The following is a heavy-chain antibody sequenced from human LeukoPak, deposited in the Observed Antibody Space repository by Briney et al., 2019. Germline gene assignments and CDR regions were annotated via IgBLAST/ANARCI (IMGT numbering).Heavy chain of an antibody. CDR2: IMPLFGTA. V-gene: IGHV1-69*05. CDR3: ARDVHGDYVSVWYDC. D-gene: IGHD4-17*01. Sequence: PVKVSCKTSGGTFNNYAISWVRQAPGQGLEWLGGIMPLFGTAGYAQKFQGRVTITKDESTRTVYLELTSLTSDDTAVYYCARDVHGDYVSVWYDCWGQGTFVSVSS. CDR1: GGTFNNYA. J-gene: IGHJ5*01.